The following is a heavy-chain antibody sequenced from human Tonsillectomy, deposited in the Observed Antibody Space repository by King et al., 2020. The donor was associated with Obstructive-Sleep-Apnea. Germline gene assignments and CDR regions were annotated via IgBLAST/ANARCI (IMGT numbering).Heavy chain of an antibody. Sequence: VQLQESGPGLVKPSDNLSLTCAVSGYSISSSNWWGWIRQPPGKGLEWIGYFYYSGSTSYYPSLKSRLTMSVDTSKNQFSLRLSSVTAVDTAMYYCARTHNWNDGGAFDIWGQGTMVTVSS. V-gene: IGHV4-28*01. CDR2: FYYSGST. D-gene: IGHD1-1*01. CDR3: ARTHNWNDGGAFDI. CDR1: GYSISSSNW. J-gene: IGHJ3*02.